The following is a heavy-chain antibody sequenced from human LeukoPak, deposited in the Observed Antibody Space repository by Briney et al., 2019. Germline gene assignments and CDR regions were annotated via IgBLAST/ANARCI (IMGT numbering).Heavy chain of an antibody. CDR1: GFTFSSYA. CDR3: AKDPHDYSKPPYFDY. J-gene: IGHJ4*02. Sequence: GGSLRLSCAASGFTFSSYALSWVRQAPGEGLEWVSAVDTGSGTYYADSVKGRFTVSRDNSKNTLYLQMNSLRAEDTAVYYCAKDPHDYSKPPYFDYWGQGTLVTVSS. V-gene: IGHV3-23*01. D-gene: IGHD4-11*01. CDR2: VDTGSGT.